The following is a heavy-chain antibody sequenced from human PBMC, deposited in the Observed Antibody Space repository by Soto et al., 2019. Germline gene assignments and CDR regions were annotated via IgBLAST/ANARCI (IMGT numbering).Heavy chain of an antibody. D-gene: IGHD2-15*01. V-gene: IGHV1-8*01. CDR2: MNPKSGKT. CDR3: SRTPGDY. Sequence: QVQLVQSGAEVKKPGASVKVSCKTSGYTFINYDINWVRQAPGKGLEWMGLMNPKSGKTGYAQKFQGRVSMTRDTPTRPAYMELKSLRSEGPATFFRSRTPGDYWGQGTLGNVPS. J-gene: IGHJ4*02. CDR1: GYTFINYD.